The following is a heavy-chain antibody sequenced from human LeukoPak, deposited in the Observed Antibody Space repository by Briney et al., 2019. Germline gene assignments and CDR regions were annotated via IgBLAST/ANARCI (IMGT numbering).Heavy chain of an antibody. J-gene: IGHJ3*02. Sequence: ASVKVSCKASGYTFTSYDINWVRQATGQGLERMGWMNANSGNTGYAQKFQGRVTMTRNTSKSTAYMELSSLRSEDTAVYYGARELHRNWGSVFDIWGRGTMVTVSS. CDR2: MNANSGNT. CDR3: ARELHRNWGSVFDI. V-gene: IGHV1-8*01. CDR1: GYTFTSYD. D-gene: IGHD7-27*01.